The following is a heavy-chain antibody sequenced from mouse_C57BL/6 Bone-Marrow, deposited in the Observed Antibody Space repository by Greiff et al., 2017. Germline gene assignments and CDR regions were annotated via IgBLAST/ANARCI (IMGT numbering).Heavy chain of an antibody. V-gene: IGHV5-17*01. CDR1: GFTFSDDG. Sequence: EVQLVESGGGLVKPGGSLKLSCAASGFTFSDDGMHWVRQAPEKGLEWVAYISSGSSTIYYADTVKGRFTISRDNAKNTLFLQMTSLRSEDAAMYDCARPGYEYDGAWFAYWGQGTLVTVSA. CDR2: ISSGSSTI. J-gene: IGHJ3*01. CDR3: ARPGYEYDGAWFAY. D-gene: IGHD2-4*01.